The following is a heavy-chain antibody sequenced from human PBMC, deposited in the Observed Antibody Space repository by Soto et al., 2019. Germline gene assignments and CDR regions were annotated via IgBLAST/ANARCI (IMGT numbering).Heavy chain of an antibody. CDR1: GFTFSSYW. J-gene: IGHJ4*02. D-gene: IGHD3-16*02. V-gene: IGHV3-7*03. CDR3: AKGVNGHDYIWGSYRYRPSYYFDY. Sequence: GGSLRLSCAASGFTFSSYWMSWVRQAPGKGLEWVANIKQDGSEKYYVDSVKGRFTISRDNAKNSLYLQMNSLRAEDTAVYYCAKGVNGHDYIWGSYRYRPSYYFDYWGQGTLVTVSS. CDR2: IKQDGSEK.